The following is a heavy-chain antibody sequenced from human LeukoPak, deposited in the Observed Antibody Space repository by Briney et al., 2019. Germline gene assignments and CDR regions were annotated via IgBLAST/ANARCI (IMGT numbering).Heavy chain of an antibody. Sequence: GSLRLSCATSGSSFTNYGINWVRQAPGKGLEWVAYISSSAILYADSVKGRFTISRDTARNSLYLEMNSLRAEDTALYYCVIIGCYRGVCHFDVWGQGTMVSVSS. V-gene: IGHV3-48*01. D-gene: IGHD2-21*01. CDR3: VIIGCYRGVCHFDV. CDR2: ISSSAI. CDR1: GSSFTNYG. J-gene: IGHJ3*01.